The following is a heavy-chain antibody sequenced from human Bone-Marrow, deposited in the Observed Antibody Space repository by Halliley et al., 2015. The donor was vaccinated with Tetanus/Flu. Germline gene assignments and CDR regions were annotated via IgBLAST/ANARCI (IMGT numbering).Heavy chain of an antibody. V-gene: IGHV4-30-4*01. Sequence: EWIGHIYYSGNPLYNPSLKSRVSISQDMSQNQFSLKLTAVTAADTAVYYCARAGSYYKTPFDYWGQGTLVTVSS. D-gene: IGHD3-10*01. CDR2: IYYSGNP. CDR3: ARAGSYYKTPFDY. J-gene: IGHJ4*02.